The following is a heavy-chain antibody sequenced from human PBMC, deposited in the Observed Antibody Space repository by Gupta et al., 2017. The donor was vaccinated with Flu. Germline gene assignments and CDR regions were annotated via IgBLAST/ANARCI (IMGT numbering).Heavy chain of an antibody. V-gene: IGHV3-7*01. CDR2: IKHDGSDK. D-gene: IGHD5-18*01. Sequence: EVQVVESGGGLVQPGGSLRLSCAASGFMFGSYWMTWVRQAPGKGLEWVANIKHDGSDKHYMDSVKGRFTISRDNAKKSLYLQMNSLRAEDTAVYYCARDSSFYVTVGQIQLWSDVLDIWGQGTMVTVSS. CDR3: ARDSSFYVTVGQIQLWSDVLDI. J-gene: IGHJ3*02. CDR1: GFMFGSYW.